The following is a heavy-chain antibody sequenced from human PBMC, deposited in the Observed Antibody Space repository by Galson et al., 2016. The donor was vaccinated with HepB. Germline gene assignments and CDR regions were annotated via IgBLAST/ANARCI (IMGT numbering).Heavy chain of an antibody. J-gene: IGHJ5*02. CDR3: AKGRSLSAAVSNWFDP. CDR2: ISDSGGST. D-gene: IGHD6-13*01. V-gene: IGHV3-23*01. CDR1: GFTFTNYA. Sequence: SLRLSCAASGFTFTNYAMSWVRQAPGKGLEWVSSISDSGGSTHYADSVKDRFPISRDNSKNTVYLQMNSLRAEDTAVYYCAKGRSLSAAVSNWFDPWGQGILVTVSS.